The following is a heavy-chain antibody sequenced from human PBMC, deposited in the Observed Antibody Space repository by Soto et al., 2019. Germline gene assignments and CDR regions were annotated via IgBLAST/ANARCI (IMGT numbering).Heavy chain of an antibody. Sequence: ASVKVSCKASGYTFTSYAMHWVRQAPGQRLEWMGWINAGNGNTKYSQKFQGRVTITRDTSASTAYMELSSLRSEDTAVYYCARDRGSLTGVGAFDIWGQGTMVTVSS. CDR3: ARDRGSLTGVGAFDI. V-gene: IGHV1-3*01. D-gene: IGHD7-27*01. CDR1: GYTFTSYA. CDR2: INAGNGNT. J-gene: IGHJ3*02.